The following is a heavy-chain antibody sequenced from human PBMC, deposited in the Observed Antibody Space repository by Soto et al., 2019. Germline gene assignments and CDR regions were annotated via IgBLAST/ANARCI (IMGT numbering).Heavy chain of an antibody. CDR2: IYWDDDK. V-gene: IGHV2-5*02. CDR3: AHKLSPGPFAY. D-gene: IGHD7-27*01. CDR1: GFSLTSSLVG. J-gene: IGHJ4*02. Sequence: ESGPTLVNPTQTLTLTCTFSGFSLTSSLVGVGWIRQPPEKALEWLGIIYWDDDKRYSPSLKSRLTITKDTSKNQVVLTMTNVDPVDTATYYCAHKLSPGPFAYWGQGTLVTVSS.